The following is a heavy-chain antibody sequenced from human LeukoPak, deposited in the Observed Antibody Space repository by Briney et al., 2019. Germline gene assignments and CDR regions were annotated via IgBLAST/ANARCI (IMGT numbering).Heavy chain of an antibody. D-gene: IGHD4-17*01. J-gene: IGHJ5*02. V-gene: IGHV5-51*01. CDR3: ARRRQSTTVTTSRLVGWFDP. Sequence: MTGESLKISCKGSGYSFTSYWIGWVRQMPGKGLEWMGIIYPGDSDTRYSPSFQGQVTISADKSISTAYLQWSSLKASDTAMYYCARRRQSTTVTTSRLVGWFDPWGQGTLVTVSS. CDR2: IYPGDSDT. CDR1: GYSFTSYW.